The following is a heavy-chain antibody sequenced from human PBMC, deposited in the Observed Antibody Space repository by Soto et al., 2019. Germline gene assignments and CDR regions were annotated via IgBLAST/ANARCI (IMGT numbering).Heavy chain of an antibody. D-gene: IGHD2-15*01. CDR3: AAASSSREYCSGGSCLYYYHGMDV. Sequence: SVKVSCKASGFTFTSSAVQWVRQARGQRLEWIGWIVVGSGNTNYAQKFQERVTITRDMSTSTAYMELSSLRSEDTAVYYCAAASSSREYCSGGSCLYYYHGMDVWGQGTTVTV. CDR1: GFTFTSSA. CDR2: IVVGSGNT. V-gene: IGHV1-58*01. J-gene: IGHJ6*02.